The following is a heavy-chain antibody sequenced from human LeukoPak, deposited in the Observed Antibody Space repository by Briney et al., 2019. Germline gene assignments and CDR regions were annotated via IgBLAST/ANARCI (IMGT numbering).Heavy chain of an antibody. J-gene: IGHJ4*02. Sequence: GTSLRLSCAASGFTFSSSGMHWVRQAPGKGLEWVAVIWHDGSDKYSADSVKGRFTISRDNSKNTLYLQMNSLRVEDTAVYYCANEGRLQTVGYFDYWGQGTLVTVSS. V-gene: IGHV3-33*06. CDR1: GFTFSSSG. CDR2: IWHDGSDK. CDR3: ANEGRLQTVGYFDY. D-gene: IGHD6-25*01.